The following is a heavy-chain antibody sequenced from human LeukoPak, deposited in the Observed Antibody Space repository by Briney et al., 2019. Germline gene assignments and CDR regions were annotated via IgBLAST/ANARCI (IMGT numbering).Heavy chain of an antibody. J-gene: IGHJ2*01. CDR1: GFTFSSYA. CDR3: AREVAVARDWYFDL. CDR2: ISYDGSNK. D-gene: IGHD6-19*01. Sequence: PGGSLRLSCAASGFTFSSYAMHWVRQAPGKGREGVAVISYDGSNKYYADSVRGRFTISRDNSKNTLYLQMNSLRAEDTAVYYCAREVAVARDWYFDLWGRGTLVTVSS. V-gene: IGHV3-30-3*01.